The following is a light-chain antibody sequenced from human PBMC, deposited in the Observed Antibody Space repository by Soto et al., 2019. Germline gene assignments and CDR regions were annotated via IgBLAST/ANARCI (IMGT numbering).Light chain of an antibody. CDR3: QQYNKWPLT. CDR1: QSVSID. J-gene: IGKJ1*01. V-gene: IGKV3-15*01. CDR2: GAS. Sequence: MTLSPATVSVSQEERATLSCRASQSVSIDLAWYQQTPGQAPRLLIYGASTRATGIPVRFSGSASGTEFTLTISSLQSEDFTVYYCQQYNKWPLTFGQGTKVDIK.